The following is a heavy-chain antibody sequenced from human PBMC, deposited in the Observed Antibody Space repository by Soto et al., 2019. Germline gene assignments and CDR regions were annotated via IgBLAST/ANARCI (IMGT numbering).Heavy chain of an antibody. J-gene: IGHJ2*01. D-gene: IGHD2-15*01. V-gene: IGHV3-21*01. CDR3: AREGSQVYFDL. Sequence: EVQLVESGGGLVKPGGSLRLSCAASGFTFSDYSMNWFRQAPGKGLEWVSSVSPRSSNIYYADSVKGRFTISRDNTKNSLYLQLNSLRAEDTTVYYCAREGSQVYFDLWGRGTLVTVSS. CDR1: GFTFSDYS. CDR2: VSPRSSNI.